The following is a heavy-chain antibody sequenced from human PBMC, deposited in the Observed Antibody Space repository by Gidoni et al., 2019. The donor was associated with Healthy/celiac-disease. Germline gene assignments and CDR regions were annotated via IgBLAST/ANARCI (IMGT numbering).Heavy chain of an antibody. V-gene: IGHV4-59*01. CDR1: GGSISSYY. Sequence: QLQESGPGLVKPSETLSLTCTVSGGSISSYYWSWIRQPPGTGLEWIGYIYYSGSTNYNPSLKSRVTISVDTSKNQFSLKLSSVTAADTAVYYCASGFYYDSSGYSYYFDYWGQGTLVTVSS. D-gene: IGHD3-22*01. CDR2: IYYSGST. J-gene: IGHJ4*02. CDR3: ASGFYYDSSGYSYYFDY.